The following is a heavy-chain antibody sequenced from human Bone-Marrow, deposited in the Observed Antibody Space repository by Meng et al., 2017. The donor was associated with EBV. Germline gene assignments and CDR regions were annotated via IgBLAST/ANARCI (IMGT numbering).Heavy chain of an antibody. J-gene: IGHJ2*01. V-gene: IGHV1-8*01. CDR1: GYTFTSYD. CDR2: MNPNSGNT. CDR3: ARPGSSWYPYWYFDL. D-gene: IGHD6-13*01. Sequence: QVQLVQSGAEAKKPGAAVKDSCKASGYTFTSYDINWVRQATGQGLEWMGWMNPNSGNTGYAQKFQGRVTMTRNTSISTAYMELSSLRSEDTAVYYCARPGSSWYPYWYFDLWGRGTLVTVSS.